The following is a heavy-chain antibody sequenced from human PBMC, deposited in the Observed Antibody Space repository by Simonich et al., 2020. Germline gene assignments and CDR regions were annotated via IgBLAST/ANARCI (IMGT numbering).Heavy chain of an antibody. J-gene: IGHJ4*02. V-gene: IGHV3-30*07. D-gene: IGHD6-6*01. CDR3: ARDLGSSYYFDY. CDR1: GFTFSSYA. Sequence: GGGVVQPGRSLRLSCAASGFTFSSYAMHWVRQAPGKGLEWGAVISYDGSNKYYADPVKGRFTISRDNSKNTLYLQMNSLRAEDTAVYYCARDLGSSYYFDYWGQGTLVTVSS. CDR2: ISYDGSNK.